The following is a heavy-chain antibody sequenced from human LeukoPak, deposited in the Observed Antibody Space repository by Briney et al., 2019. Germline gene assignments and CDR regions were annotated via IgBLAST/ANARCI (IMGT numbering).Heavy chain of an antibody. J-gene: IGHJ4*02. Sequence: PSETLSLTCTVSGDSISTSSNYWGWIRQLPGKGLEWIGSVYRSGSSYYNPSLNNRVTTSVDTSKNQFTLNLTSVTAADTAVYYCARRGTSGWAYYFDFWGQGSLLTVSS. CDR3: ARRGTSGWAYYFDF. D-gene: IGHD6-19*01. CDR1: GDSISTSSNY. V-gene: IGHV4-39*01. CDR2: VYRSGSS.